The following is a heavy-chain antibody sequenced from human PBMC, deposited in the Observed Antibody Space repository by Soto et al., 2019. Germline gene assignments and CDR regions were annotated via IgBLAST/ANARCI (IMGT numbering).Heavy chain of an antibody. Sequence: QVQLQESGPGLVKPSQTLSLTCTVSGGSISSGGYYWSWIRQHPGKGLEWIGYIYYSGSTYYNPSLKSRVTISVDTSKNQFSLKLSSVTAADTAVYYCARTVLAGMVRGVIGYWGQGTLVTVSS. V-gene: IGHV4-31*03. CDR2: IYYSGST. D-gene: IGHD3-10*01. CDR3: ARTVLAGMVRGVIGY. J-gene: IGHJ4*02. CDR1: GGSISSGGYY.